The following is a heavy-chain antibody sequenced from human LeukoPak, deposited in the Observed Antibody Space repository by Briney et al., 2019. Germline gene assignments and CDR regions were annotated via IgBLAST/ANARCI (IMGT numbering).Heavy chain of an antibody. D-gene: IGHD6-19*01. CDR2: ISPNGRTT. CDR1: GFTFSSYV. Sequence: GGSLRLSCSASGFTFSSYVMDWVRQAPGQGLQYVSGISPNGRTTSYADSVKVRFTISRDNSKNTLYLQMSRLRAEDTAVYYCVDQISGWVYWGQGTLVIVSS. CDR3: VDQISGWVY. J-gene: IGHJ4*02. V-gene: IGHV3-64D*06.